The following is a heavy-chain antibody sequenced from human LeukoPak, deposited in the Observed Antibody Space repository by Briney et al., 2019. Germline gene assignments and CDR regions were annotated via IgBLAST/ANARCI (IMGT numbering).Heavy chain of an antibody. CDR3: ARGHGSYYYYMDV. CDR1: GYTFTSYD. Sequence: ASVKVSCKASGYTFTSYDINWVRQATGQGLEWMGWINPNSGGTDYAQKFRGRVTMTRDTSTSTAYMELSRLRSDDTAVYHCARGHGSYYYYMDVWGKGTTVTVSS. CDR2: INPNSGGT. D-gene: IGHD3-10*01. J-gene: IGHJ6*03. V-gene: IGHV1-2*02.